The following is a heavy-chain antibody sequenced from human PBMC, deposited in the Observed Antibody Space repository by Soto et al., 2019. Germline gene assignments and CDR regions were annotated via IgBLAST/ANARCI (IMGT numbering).Heavy chain of an antibody. CDR2: INPSGGST. CDR1: GYTFTSYY. Sequence: ASVKVSCKASGYTFTSYYMHWVRQAPGQGLEWMGIINPSGGSTSYAQKFQGRVTMTRDTSTSTVYMELSSLRSEDTAVYYCDRDGGGGYYDSSGYPGYWGQGILVNVS. J-gene: IGHJ4*02. V-gene: IGHV1-46*03. CDR3: DRDGGGGYYDSSGYPGY. D-gene: IGHD3-22*01.